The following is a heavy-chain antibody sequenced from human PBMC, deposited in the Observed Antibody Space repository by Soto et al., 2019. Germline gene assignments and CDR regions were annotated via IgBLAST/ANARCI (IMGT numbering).Heavy chain of an antibody. Sequence: SATRCRTWPFSGFALSSCSWSWIRQPPGKGLEWIGYIYYSGSTNYNPSLKSRVTISVDTSKNQFSLKLSSVTAADTAVYYCARIYSGSYYDYWGQGKMVNGSA. CDR2: IYYSGST. J-gene: IGHJ4*03. V-gene: IGHV4-59*01. CDR3: ARIYSGSYYDY. D-gene: IGHD1-26*01. CDR1: GFALSSCS.